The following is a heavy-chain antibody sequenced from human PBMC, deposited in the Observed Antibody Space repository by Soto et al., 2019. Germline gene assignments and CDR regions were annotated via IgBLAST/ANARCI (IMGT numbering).Heavy chain of an antibody. CDR3: ARHDSRDYYYYYMDV. J-gene: IGHJ6*03. D-gene: IGHD3-22*01. CDR2: IWYDGSNK. V-gene: IGHV3-33*01. CDR1: GFTFSSYG. Sequence: GGSLRLSCAASGFTFSSYGMHWVRQAPGKGLEWVAVIWYDGSNKYYADSVKGRFTISRDNSKNTLYLQMNSLRAEDTAVYYCARHDSRDYYYYYMDVWGKGTTVTVSS.